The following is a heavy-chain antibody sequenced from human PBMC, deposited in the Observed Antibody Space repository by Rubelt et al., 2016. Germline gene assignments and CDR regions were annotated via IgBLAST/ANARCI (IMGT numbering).Heavy chain of an antibody. CDR3: ARLSSGWYYFDY. CDR2: IYYSGST. J-gene: IGHJ4*02. D-gene: IGHD6-19*01. CDR1: GGSISSSSYY. Sequence: QLQLQESGPGLVKPSETLSLTCTVSGGSISSSSYYWGWIRQPPVKGLEWIGGIYYSGSTYYNPSLKSRVTIAVETSKNRFALKLSSVTAADTAVYYCARLSSGWYYFDYWGQGTLVTVSS. V-gene: IGHV4-39*01.